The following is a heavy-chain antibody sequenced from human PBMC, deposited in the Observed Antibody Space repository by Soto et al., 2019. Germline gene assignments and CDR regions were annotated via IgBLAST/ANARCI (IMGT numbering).Heavy chain of an antibody. Sequence: QVPLQQSGPGLVKPSQTLSLTCAISGDSVSSNSAAWNWIRQSPSRGLEWLGRTYYRSKWYNDYAVSVKSRITIHPDTSKNQFALQLNSVTPEDTAVYYCAREGERRDEEAFDYWGQGTLVTVSS. D-gene: IGHD1-26*01. CDR1: GDSVSSNSAA. CDR3: AREGERRDEEAFDY. V-gene: IGHV6-1*01. J-gene: IGHJ4*02. CDR2: TYYRSKWYN.